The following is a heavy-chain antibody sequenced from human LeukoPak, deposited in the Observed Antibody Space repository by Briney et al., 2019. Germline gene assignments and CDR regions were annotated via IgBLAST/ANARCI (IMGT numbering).Heavy chain of an antibody. CDR1: GFTFSSYW. CDR3: ARSGIKMVRGVIIKSPYHMDV. CDR2: IKQDGSEK. J-gene: IGHJ6*03. V-gene: IGHV3-7*01. D-gene: IGHD3-10*01. Sequence: GGSLRLSCAASGFTFSSYWMSWVCQAPGKGLEWVANIKQDGSEKYYVDSVKGRFTISRDNAKNSLSLQMNSLRAEDTAVYYCARSGIKMVRGVIIKSPYHMDVWGKGTTVTVSS.